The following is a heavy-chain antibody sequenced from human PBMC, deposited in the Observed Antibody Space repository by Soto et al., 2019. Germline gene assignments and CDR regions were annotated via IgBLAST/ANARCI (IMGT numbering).Heavy chain of an antibody. V-gene: IGHV1-46*01. Sequence: ASVKVSCKASGYTFTSYHMHWVRQAPGQGLEWMGIINPSGGSTSYAQKFQGRVTMTRDTSTSTVYMELSSLRSEDTAVYYCAREVWQQMGNDAFYIWGQGTMVTVSS. D-gene: IGHD6-13*01. CDR1: GYTFTSYH. CDR3: AREVWQQMGNDAFYI. CDR2: INPSGGST. J-gene: IGHJ3*02.